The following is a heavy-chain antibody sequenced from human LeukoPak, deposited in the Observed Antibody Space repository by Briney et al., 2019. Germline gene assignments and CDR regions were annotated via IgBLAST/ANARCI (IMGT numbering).Heavy chain of an antibody. Sequence: GRSLRLSCAASGFTFDDYAMHWVRQAPGKGLEWVSGISWNSGSIGYADSVKDRFTISRDNAKNSLYLQMNSLRAEDMALYYCAKFSRSTWAFDIWGQGTMVTVSS. CDR1: GFTFDDYA. V-gene: IGHV3-9*03. CDR3: AKFSRSTWAFDI. CDR2: ISWNSGSI. J-gene: IGHJ3*02.